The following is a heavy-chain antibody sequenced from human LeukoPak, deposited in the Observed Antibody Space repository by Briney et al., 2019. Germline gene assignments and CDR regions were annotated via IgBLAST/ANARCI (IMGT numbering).Heavy chain of an antibody. Sequence: GGSLRLSCAASGFTFSSYDMHWVRQATGKGLGWVSAIGTAGDTYYPGSVKGRFTISRENAKNSLYLQMNSLRAGDTAVYYCARAGGSFYYYGMDVWGQGTTVTVSS. CDR1: GFTFSSYD. CDR2: IGTAGDT. D-gene: IGHD1-26*01. V-gene: IGHV3-13*01. J-gene: IGHJ6*02. CDR3: ARAGGSFYYYGMDV.